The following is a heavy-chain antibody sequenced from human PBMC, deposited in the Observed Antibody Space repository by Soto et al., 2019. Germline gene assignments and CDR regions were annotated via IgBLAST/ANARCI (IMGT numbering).Heavy chain of an antibody. CDR3: AKFSRTMSSV. CDR1: GFTFDVYA. J-gene: IGHJ4*02. CDR2: INYNSGSV. V-gene: IGHV3-9*01. Sequence: EVQLVESGGGWVQPGRSLRLSCAASGFTFDVYAMHWVRQAPGKGLEWVSGINYNSGSVGYADSVKGRFTISRDNAKNSLHLQMNSLRAEDTAVYYCAKFSRTMSSVWGQGTLVTVSS. D-gene: IGHD3-10*02.